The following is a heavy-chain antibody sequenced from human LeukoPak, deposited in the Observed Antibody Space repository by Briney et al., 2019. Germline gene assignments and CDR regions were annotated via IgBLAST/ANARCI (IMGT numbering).Heavy chain of an antibody. CDR3: AKDIGRQWLALDY. CDR1: GLTFSSYG. Sequence: GGSLRLSCAASGLTFSSYGMHWVRQAPGKGLEWVAVISYDGSNKYYVDSVKGRFTISRDNSKNTLYLQMNSLRAEDTAVYYCAKDIGRQWLALDYWGQGTLVTVSS. V-gene: IGHV3-30*18. D-gene: IGHD6-19*01. CDR2: ISYDGSNK. J-gene: IGHJ4*02.